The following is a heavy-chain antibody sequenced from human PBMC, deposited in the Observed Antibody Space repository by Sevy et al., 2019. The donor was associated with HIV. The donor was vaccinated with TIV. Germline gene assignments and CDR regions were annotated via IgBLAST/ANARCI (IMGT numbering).Heavy chain of an antibody. Sequence: SETLSLTCAVSGYSISSGYYWGWIRQPPGKGLEWIGSIFHSGSTYYNPSLKSRVTISVDRSKNQFSLKLSSVTAADTAVYYCAKGVIGLYGMDVWGQGTTVTVSS. CDR2: IFHSGST. D-gene: IGHD3-10*01. CDR3: AKGVIGLYGMDV. CDR1: GYSISSGYY. V-gene: IGHV4-38-2*01. J-gene: IGHJ6*02.